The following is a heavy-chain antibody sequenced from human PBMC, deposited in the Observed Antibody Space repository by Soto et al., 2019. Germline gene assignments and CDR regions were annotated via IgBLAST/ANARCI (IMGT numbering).Heavy chain of an antibody. J-gene: IGHJ4*02. CDR3: ATAEVDY. V-gene: IGHV3-74*01. CDR1: GFNFGNNW. CDR2: MNSDGRTT. Sequence: GGSLRLSCAASGFNFGNNWMHWVRQAPGKGLEWVSRMNSDGRTTNYADSVKGRFTVSRDNAKNTLYLQMNSLGAEDTAVYYCATAEVDYWGPGTLVTVSS.